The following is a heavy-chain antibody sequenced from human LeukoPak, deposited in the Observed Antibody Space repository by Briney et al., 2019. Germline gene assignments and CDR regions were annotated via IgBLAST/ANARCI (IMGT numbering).Heavy chain of an antibody. CDR2: FDPEDGET. CDR3: ASIKWGSDAFDI. Sequence: ASVKVSCKVSGYTLTELSMHWVRQAPGKGLEWMGGFDPEDGETIYAQKFQGRVTMTTDTSTSTAYMELRSLRSDDTAVYYCASIKWGSDAFDIWGQGTMVTVSS. V-gene: IGHV1-24*01. CDR1: GYTLTELS. J-gene: IGHJ3*02. D-gene: IGHD2-21*01.